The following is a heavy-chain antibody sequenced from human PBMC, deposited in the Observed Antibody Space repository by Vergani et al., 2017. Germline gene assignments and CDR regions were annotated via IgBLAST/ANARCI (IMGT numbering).Heavy chain of an antibody. CDR1: GFSFGDYT. J-gene: IGHJ4*02. CDR2: ISWDGRTT. CDR3: AKIGGGAQIDY. V-gene: IGHV3-43*01. D-gene: IGHD1-26*01. Sequence: EVQLVESGGGLVPPGRSLRLSCAASGFSFGDYTMHWVRQAPGKGLEWVSLISWDGRTTYYADSVKGRFTISRDNSKNSLYLQMNSLRTEDTALYYCAKIGGGAQIDYWGQGTLVTVS.